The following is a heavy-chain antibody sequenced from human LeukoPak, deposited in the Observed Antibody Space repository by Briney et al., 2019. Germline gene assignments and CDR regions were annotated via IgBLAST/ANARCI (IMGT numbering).Heavy chain of an antibody. D-gene: IGHD1-26*01. CDR3: AKAEGDSGSYYGGGYYYYMDV. Sequence: PGGSLRLSCAASGFTFSSYAMSWVRQAPGKGLEWVSAISGSGGSTYYADSVKGRFTISRDNSKNTLYLQMNSLRAEDTAVYCCAKAEGDSGSYYGGGYYYYMDVWGKGTTVTVSS. V-gene: IGHV3-23*01. CDR2: ISGSGGST. CDR1: GFTFSSYA. J-gene: IGHJ6*03.